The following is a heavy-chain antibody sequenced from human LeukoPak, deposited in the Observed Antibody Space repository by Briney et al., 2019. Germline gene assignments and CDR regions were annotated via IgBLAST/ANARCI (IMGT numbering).Heavy chain of an antibody. V-gene: IGHV4-4*07. CDR2: ISTSVNS. CDR3: ARGSGSYDS. CDR1: GGSIDSYY. J-gene: IGHJ5*01. Sequence: SETLSLTCTVSGGSIDSYYWSWIRQPAGKGLEWIGRISTSVNSNYNPSLKSRVTMSVDTSKNHFSLKLSSVTAADTAVYYCARGSGSYDSWGQGTLVTVSS. D-gene: IGHD1-26*01.